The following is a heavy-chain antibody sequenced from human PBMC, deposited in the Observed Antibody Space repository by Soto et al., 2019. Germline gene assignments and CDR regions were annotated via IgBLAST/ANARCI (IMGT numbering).Heavy chain of an antibody. CDR2: IRSKAYGGTT. CDR3: TRGHSSSSYFYYYVMYV. CDR1: GFTFGDYA. V-gene: IGHV3-49*03. Sequence: GGSLRLSCTASGFTFGDYAMSWFRQAPGKGLEWVGFIRSKAYGGTTEYAASVKVRFTLSSDDSKSIAYLQMNSLKTEDTAVYYCTRGHSSSSYFYYYVMYVWGQGTTVTVSS. J-gene: IGHJ6*02. D-gene: IGHD6-6*01.